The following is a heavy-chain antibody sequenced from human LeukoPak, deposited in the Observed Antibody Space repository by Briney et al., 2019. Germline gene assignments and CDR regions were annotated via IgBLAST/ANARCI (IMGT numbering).Heavy chain of an antibody. Sequence: SVKVSCKASGGTFSSYAISWVRQAPGQGLEWMGGIIPIFGTANYAQKFQGRVTITADESTSTAYMELSSLRSEGTAVYYCARSPTNGYYYDYWGQGTLVTVSS. CDR3: ARSPTNGYYYDY. CDR1: GGTFSSYA. CDR2: IIPIFGTA. V-gene: IGHV1-69*13. J-gene: IGHJ4*02. D-gene: IGHD3-22*01.